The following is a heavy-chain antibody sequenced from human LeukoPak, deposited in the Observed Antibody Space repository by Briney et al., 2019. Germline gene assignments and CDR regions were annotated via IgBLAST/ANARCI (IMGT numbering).Heavy chain of an antibody. J-gene: IGHJ4*02. V-gene: IGHV1-2*04. Sequence: VASVKVSCQVSGYTFTGYYMHWVRPAPGQGLEWMGWTNPISGGTNDAQKFQGWVTMTRDTSISTAYMELSRLRSDDTAVYYCARARNYYDSSGYDYFDYWGQGTLVTVSS. CDR3: ARARNYYDSSGYDYFDY. D-gene: IGHD3-22*01. CDR1: GYTFTGYY. CDR2: TNPISGGT.